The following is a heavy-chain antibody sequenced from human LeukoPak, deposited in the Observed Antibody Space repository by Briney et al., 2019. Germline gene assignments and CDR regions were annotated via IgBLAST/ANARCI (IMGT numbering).Heavy chain of an antibody. CDR2: IYYSGST. V-gene: IGHV4-59*06. CDR3: AARIVATSNFDY. D-gene: IGHD5-12*01. J-gene: IGHJ4*02. Sequence: SETLSLTCTVSGGSISSYYWSWIRQPPGKGLEWIGYIYYSGSTYYNPSLKSRVTISVDTSKNQFSLKLSSVTAADTAVYYCAARIVATSNFDYWGQGTLVTVSS. CDR1: GGSISSYY.